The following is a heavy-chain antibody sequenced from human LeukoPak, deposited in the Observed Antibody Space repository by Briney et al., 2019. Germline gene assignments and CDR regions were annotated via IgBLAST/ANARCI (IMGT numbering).Heavy chain of an antibody. D-gene: IGHD6-13*01. CDR2: IIPIFGTA. Sequence: ASVKVSCKASGGTFSSYAISWVRQAPGQGLEWMGGIIPIFGTANYAQKFQGRVTITADESTSTAYMELSSLRSEDTAVYYCARDVSHSSSWYVGHDNWFDPWGQGTLVTVSS. CDR1: GGTFSSYA. CDR3: ARDVSHSSSWYVGHDNWFDP. J-gene: IGHJ5*02. V-gene: IGHV1-69*01.